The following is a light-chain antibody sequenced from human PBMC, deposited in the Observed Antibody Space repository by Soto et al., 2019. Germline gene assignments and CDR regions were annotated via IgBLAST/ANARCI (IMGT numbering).Light chain of an antibody. CDR3: QQYNNWPRT. J-gene: IGKJ1*01. CDR1: QSVSNN. Sequence: EIVMTQSPATLSVSPGERATLSCRASQSVSNNLAWYQQKPGQAPRLLIYGASTRATGIPARFSGSGSGTEFSLTFSSLQSEDFAVYYCQQYNNWPRTFGQGTKVEFK. CDR2: GAS. V-gene: IGKV3-15*01.